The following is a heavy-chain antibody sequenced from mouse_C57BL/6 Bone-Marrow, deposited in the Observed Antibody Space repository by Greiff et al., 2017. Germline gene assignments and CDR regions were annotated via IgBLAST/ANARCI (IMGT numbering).Heavy chain of an antibody. CDR2: IYPGSGST. V-gene: IGHV1-55*01. D-gene: IGHD2-3*01. CDR1: GYTFTSYW. CDR3: ARDGYYVPWYFDG. Sequence: VKLQQPGAELVKPGASVKLSCKASGYTFTSYWITWVKQSPGQGLEWIGAIYPGSGSTNYNDKFKSKTTLTVDTSSSPAYMQLSSLTSEDSAVYYCARDGYYVPWYFDGWGTGTTVTVSS. J-gene: IGHJ1*03.